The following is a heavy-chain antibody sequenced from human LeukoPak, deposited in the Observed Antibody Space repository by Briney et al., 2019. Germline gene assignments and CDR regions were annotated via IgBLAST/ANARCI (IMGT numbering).Heavy chain of an antibody. J-gene: IGHJ6*03. D-gene: IGHD3-9*01. V-gene: IGHV3-33*01. CDR1: GFTLGNHG. CDR2: IFSNGVNK. Sequence: GGSLRLSCAASGFTLGNHGMHWVRQAPGKGLEWEAIIFSNGVNKYCADSVKGRSTISRDTSKNTLFLEMESLRTEDTAVYYCARHRGSIFEGYMDVWGKGTTVTVSS. CDR3: ARHRGSIFEGYMDV.